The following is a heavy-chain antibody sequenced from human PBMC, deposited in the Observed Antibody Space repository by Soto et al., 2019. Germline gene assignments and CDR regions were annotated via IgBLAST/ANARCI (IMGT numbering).Heavy chain of an antibody. CDR1: GGFISSGGYY. V-gene: IGHV4-31*03. Sequence: SETLSLTCNVSGGFISSGGYYWSWIRQHPGKGLEWIGHIYYTGSTYYNPSLKSRLIISVDTSKNQFSLKVTSVSAADTAVYYCARVPATAQGYGMDVWGQGTTVTVSS. J-gene: IGHJ6*02. CDR3: ARVPATAQGYGMDV. CDR2: IYYTGST. D-gene: IGHD1-26*01.